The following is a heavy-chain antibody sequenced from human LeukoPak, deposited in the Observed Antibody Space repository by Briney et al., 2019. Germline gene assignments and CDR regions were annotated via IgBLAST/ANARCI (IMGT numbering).Heavy chain of an antibody. D-gene: IGHD3-10*01. Sequence: GGSLRLSCAASGFTVSSNYMSWVRQAPGKGLEWVSVIYSGGSTYYADSVKGRFTISRDNSKNTLYLQMNSLRAEDTAVYYCARSMVRGVIPYSYGMDVWGQGTTVIVSS. J-gene: IGHJ6*02. CDR3: ARSMVRGVIPYSYGMDV. CDR2: IYSGGST. V-gene: IGHV3-53*01. CDR1: GFTVSSNY.